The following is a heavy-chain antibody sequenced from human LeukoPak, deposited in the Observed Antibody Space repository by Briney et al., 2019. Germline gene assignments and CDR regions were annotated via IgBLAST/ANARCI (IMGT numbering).Heavy chain of an antibody. V-gene: IGHV1-18*01. CDR2: ISAYNGNT. D-gene: IGHD3-22*01. J-gene: IGHJ2*01. Sequence: VASVKVSCKASGYTFTSYGISWVRQAPGQGLEWMGWISAYNGNTNYAQKLQGRVTMTTDTSPSTAYMEMRSLRSDDTAVYYCARDGYYYQNWYFDLWGRGTLVTVSS. CDR3: ARDGYYYQNWYFDL. CDR1: GYTFTSYG.